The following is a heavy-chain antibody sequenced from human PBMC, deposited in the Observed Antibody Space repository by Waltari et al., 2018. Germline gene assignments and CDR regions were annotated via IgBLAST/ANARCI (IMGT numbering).Heavy chain of an antibody. CDR2: IYYSGST. CDR1: GGSISSSSYY. V-gene: IGHV4-39*01. J-gene: IGHJ4*02. CDR3: AISPSSGYYLFDY. Sequence: QLQLQESGPGLVKPSETLSLTCTVSGGSISSSSYYWGWIRQPPGKGLEWIGSIYYSGSTYYNPSLKSRVTISVDTSKNQFSLKLSSVTAADTAVYYCAISPSSGYYLFDYWGQGTLVTVSS. D-gene: IGHD3-22*01.